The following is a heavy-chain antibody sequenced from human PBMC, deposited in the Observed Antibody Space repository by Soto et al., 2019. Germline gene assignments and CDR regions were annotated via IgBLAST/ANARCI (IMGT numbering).Heavy chain of an antibody. CDR3: ARVRLYCSGGSCSKPSALDAFDI. CDR2: IKQDGSEK. Sequence: LRLSCAASGFTFSSYLMSWVRQAPGKGLEGVANIKQDGSEKYYVDSVKGRFTISRDNAKNSLYLQMNSLRAEDTAVYYCARVRLYCSGGSCSKPSALDAFDIWGQGTMVTVSS. V-gene: IGHV3-7*01. J-gene: IGHJ3*02. CDR1: GFTFSSYL. D-gene: IGHD2-15*01.